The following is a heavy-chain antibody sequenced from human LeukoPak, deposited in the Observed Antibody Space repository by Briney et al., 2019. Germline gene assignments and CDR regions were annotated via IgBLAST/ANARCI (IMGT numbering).Heavy chain of an antibody. CDR2: ISGSGGST. Sequence: GGSLRLLCAASVFIFKSYAMIWLRGAPGKGLEWVSAISGSGGSTYYADSVKGRFTISRDNSKNTLYLQMNSLRAEDTAVYYCANQRFWGQGTLVTVSS. CDR3: ANQRF. J-gene: IGHJ4*02. CDR1: VFIFKSYA. D-gene: IGHD4-17*01. V-gene: IGHV3-23*01.